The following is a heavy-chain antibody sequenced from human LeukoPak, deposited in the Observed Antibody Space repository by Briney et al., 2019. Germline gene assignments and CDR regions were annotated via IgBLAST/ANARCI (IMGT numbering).Heavy chain of an antibody. D-gene: IGHD6-19*01. Sequence: SQTLSLTCTVSCGSISSGSYYWSWIRQPAGKGLEWIGRIYTSGSTNYNPSLKSRLTISIDTSKNQFSLKLSSVPAADTAVYYCAKFGQVAGTGGDYWGQGTLVTVSS. CDR3: AKFGQVAGTGGDY. CDR2: IYTSGST. V-gene: IGHV4-61*02. J-gene: IGHJ4*02. CDR1: CGSISSGSYY.